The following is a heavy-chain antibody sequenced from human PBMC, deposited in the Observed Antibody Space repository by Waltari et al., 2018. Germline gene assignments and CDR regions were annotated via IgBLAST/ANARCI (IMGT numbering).Heavy chain of an antibody. Sequence: QVQLVGSWGGVVQPGMSLRLSCAASGFPFSSYAMPSVRQAPGKGLEWVAVISYDGSNKYYADSVKGRFTISRDNSKNTLYLQMNSLRAEDTAVYYCARDGDPLGWLYYFDYWGQGTLVTVSS. CDR3: ARDGDPLGWLYYFDY. D-gene: IGHD5-12*01. V-gene: IGHV3-30-3*01. J-gene: IGHJ4*02. CDR2: ISYDGSNK. CDR1: GFPFSSYA.